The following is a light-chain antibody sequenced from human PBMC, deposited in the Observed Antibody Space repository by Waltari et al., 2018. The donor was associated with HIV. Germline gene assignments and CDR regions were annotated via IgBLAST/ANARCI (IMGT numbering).Light chain of an antibody. J-gene: IGLJ2*01. CDR2: DNN. Sequence: QSVLTQPPSVSAAPGQKVTISCSGSTSNLGTNYVPWYQQLPGTAPKLLIYDNNKRPSGIPDRFSGSKSGTSATLGITGLQTGDEADYYCGTWDSSLSVVFGGGTKLTVL. CDR3: GTWDSSLSVV. CDR1: TSNLGTNY. V-gene: IGLV1-51*01.